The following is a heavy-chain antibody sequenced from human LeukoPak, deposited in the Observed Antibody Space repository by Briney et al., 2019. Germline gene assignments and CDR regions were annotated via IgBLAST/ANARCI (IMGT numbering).Heavy chain of an antibody. J-gene: IGHJ4*02. CDR2: IFPGDSET. D-gene: IGHD2-15*01. CDR3: ARPPYCSGDTCRNYFFDY. Sequence: GESLQISCKGSGYSFSTYWIAWGRQMPGKGLEWMGIIFPGDSETKYRPSFQGRVTISADKSFNTAYLQWSSVEASDTAMYYCARPPYCSGDTCRNYFFDYWGQGTLVTVSS. CDR1: GYSFSTYW. V-gene: IGHV5-51*01.